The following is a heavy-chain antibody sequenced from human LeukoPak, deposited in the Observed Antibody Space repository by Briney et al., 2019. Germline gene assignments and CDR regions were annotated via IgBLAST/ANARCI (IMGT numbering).Heavy chain of an antibody. CDR1: GFTFSDHY. V-gene: IGHV3-72*01. J-gene: IGHJ4*02. Sequence: GGSLRLSCAASGFTFSDHYMDWVRQAPGKGLEWVGRTRDKANSYTTEYAASVKGRFTISRDDSKNSAYLQMNSLKTEDTAVYYCATDGGRSWPFDYWGQGTLVTVSS. D-gene: IGHD2-15*01. CDR3: ATDGGRSWPFDY. CDR2: TRDKANSYTT.